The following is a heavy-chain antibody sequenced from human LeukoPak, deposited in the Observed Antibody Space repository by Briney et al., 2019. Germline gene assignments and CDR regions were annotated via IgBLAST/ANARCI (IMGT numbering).Heavy chain of an antibody. J-gene: IGHJ4*02. CDR2: IYHSGST. Sequence: PSETLSLTCTVSGYSISSNYYWGWIRQPPGKGLECIGSIYHSGSTYYNPSLKSRVTILVDTSKNQFSLRLSSVTAADTAVYCCARASVEMATTYYFDLWGQGTLVTVSS. CDR1: GYSISSNYY. CDR3: ARASVEMATTYYFDL. V-gene: IGHV4-38-2*02. D-gene: IGHD5-24*01.